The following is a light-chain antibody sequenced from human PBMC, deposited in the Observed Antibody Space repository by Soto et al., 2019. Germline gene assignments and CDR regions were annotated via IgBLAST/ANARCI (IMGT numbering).Light chain of an antibody. V-gene: IGKV1-5*01. CDR2: DAS. J-gene: IGKJ1*01. CDR3: QHYDTYRAT. Sequence: IHMTQSPSSLSASVGYRVTITCRATQTINTRLAWYQQKQGKAPKLLIYDASSLESGVPSRFSGSGYGTEFNLTISGLQTDDFATYYCQHYDTYRATFGLGTKVDI. CDR1: QTINTR.